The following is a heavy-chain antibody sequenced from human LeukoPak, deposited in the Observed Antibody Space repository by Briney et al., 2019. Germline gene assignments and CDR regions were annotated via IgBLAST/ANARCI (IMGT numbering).Heavy chain of an antibody. CDR3: ARLRMITFGGVIAATD. CDR1: GYSFTSYW. Sequence: GESLKTSCKGSGYSFTSYWIGWVRQMPGKGLEWMGIIYPGDSDTRYSPSFQGQVTISADKSISTAYLQWSSLKASDTAMYYCARLRMITFGGVIAATDWGQGTLVTVSS. V-gene: IGHV5-51*01. J-gene: IGHJ4*02. CDR2: IYPGDSDT. D-gene: IGHD3-16*02.